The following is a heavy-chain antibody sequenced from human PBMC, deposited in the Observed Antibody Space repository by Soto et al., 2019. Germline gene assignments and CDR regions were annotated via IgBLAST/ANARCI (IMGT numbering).Heavy chain of an antibody. Sequence: QVQLVQSGAEVKKPGASVKISCKASGYTFTRYTMNSVRQAPGQRLAWMGWFNPDNGKTKSSQQFQYRVIITRDTSASTAYMDLSSLISEDTAVYYCARGIATGQRDRWGQGNLVTVSS. V-gene: IGHV1-3*01. CDR3: ARGIATGQRDR. D-gene: IGHD2-15*01. CDR1: GYTFTRYT. CDR2: FNPDNGKT. J-gene: IGHJ5*02.